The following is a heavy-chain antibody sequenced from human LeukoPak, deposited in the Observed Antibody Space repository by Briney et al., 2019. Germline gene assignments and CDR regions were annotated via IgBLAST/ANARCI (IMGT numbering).Heavy chain of an antibody. CDR1: GFTFSAYA. CDR2: GGSGGSK. Sequence: GGSLRLSCAASGFTFSAYAMGWVRQAPGKGLEWVSYGGSGGSKYYADSVKGRFSISRDNSKDTLSLQMNSLTAEDTAVYHCVKFRGAHREKYRMDVWGKGTAVTVSS. D-gene: IGHD3-10*01. CDR3: VKFRGAHREKYRMDV. V-gene: IGHV3-23*01. J-gene: IGHJ6*03.